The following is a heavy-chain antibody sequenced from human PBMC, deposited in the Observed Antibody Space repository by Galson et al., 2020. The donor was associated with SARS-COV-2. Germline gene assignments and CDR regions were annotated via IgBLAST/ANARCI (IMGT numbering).Heavy chain of an antibody. CDR3: ARVREAAAGRGAKSPLDY. J-gene: IGHJ4*02. D-gene: IGHD6-13*01. CDR2: INPNSGGT. V-gene: IGHV1-2*02. CDR1: GYTFTGYY. Sequence: ASVKVSCKASGYTFTGYYMHWVRQAPGQGLEWMGWINPNSGGTNYAQKFQGRVTMTRDTSISTAYMELSRLRSDDTAVYYCARVREAAAGRGAKSPLDYWGQGTLVTVSS.